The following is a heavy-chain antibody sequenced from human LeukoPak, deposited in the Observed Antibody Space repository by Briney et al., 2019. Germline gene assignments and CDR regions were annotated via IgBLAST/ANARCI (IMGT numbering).Heavy chain of an antibody. V-gene: IGHV3-15*01. D-gene: IGHD1-26*01. Sequence: GGSLRLSCGASGFTFSSYWMSWVRQAPGKGLEWVGRIKSKTDGGTTDYAAPVKGRFTISRDDSKNTLYLQMNSLKTEDTAVYYCTTRSGSYYEGGIFDYWGQGTLVTVSS. CDR2: IKSKTDGGTT. CDR1: GFTFSSYW. CDR3: TTRSGSYYEGGIFDY. J-gene: IGHJ4*02.